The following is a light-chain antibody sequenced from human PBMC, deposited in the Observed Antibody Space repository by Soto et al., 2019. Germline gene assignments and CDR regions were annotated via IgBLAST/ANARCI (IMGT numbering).Light chain of an antibody. Sequence: DIVMTQTPLSSPVTLGQPASISCRSSQSLLHSDGNTYLSWLQQRPGQPPRLLIYKISHRFSVVPNRFSGSGAGTDFTLKISRLEVEDVGVYYCMQATQLPWTIGQGTKVEIK. J-gene: IGKJ1*01. CDR3: MQATQLPWT. CDR2: KIS. V-gene: IGKV2-24*01. CDR1: QSLLHSDGNTY.